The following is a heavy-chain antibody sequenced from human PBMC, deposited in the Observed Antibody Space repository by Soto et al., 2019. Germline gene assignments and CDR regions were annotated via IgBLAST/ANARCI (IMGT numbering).Heavy chain of an antibody. Sequence: VQVVESGGGLVKPGGSLRLSCTVSGLTFSDAWLNWVRQAPGKGLEWVGRIKSKAGSATPDYAAPVKGRFTISRDDSQSRLYLQMNSLQTDDTAVYYCIWESKFYSAWRWGQGTLVTVST. J-gene: IGHJ4*02. D-gene: IGHD1-26*01. CDR2: IKSKAGSATP. CDR3: IWESKFYSAWR. CDR1: GLTFSDAW. V-gene: IGHV3-15*07.